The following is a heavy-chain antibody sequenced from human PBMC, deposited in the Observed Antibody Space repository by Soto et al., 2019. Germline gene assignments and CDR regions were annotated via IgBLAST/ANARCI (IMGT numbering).Heavy chain of an antibody. V-gene: IGHV4-30-2*05. CDR2: IYHSGST. Sequence: SVTLSVTCAVSSGSISSGGYSWTWIRQPPGKGLEWIGYIYHSGSTYYNPSLKSRVTISVDTSKNQFSLKLSSVTAADTAVYYCASLSPYYDFWSGYYFAFDIWGQGTMVT. CDR3: ASLSPYYDFWSGYYFAFDI. D-gene: IGHD3-3*01. CDR1: SGSISSGGYS. J-gene: IGHJ3*02.